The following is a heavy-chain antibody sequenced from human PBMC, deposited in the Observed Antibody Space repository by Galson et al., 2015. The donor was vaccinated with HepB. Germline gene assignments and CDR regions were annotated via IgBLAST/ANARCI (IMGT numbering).Heavy chain of an antibody. CDR3: ARVRYLSGWYPNDGFDI. Sequence: SVKVSCKASGYNFITYAFTWVRQAPGQGLEWMGWISTYNGNTNYAQKFQGRATMTTDTSTSTGYMELRSLRSDDTAVYYCARVRYLSGWYPNDGFDIWGQGTMVTVS. CDR2: ISTYNGNT. V-gene: IGHV1-18*04. D-gene: IGHD6-19*01. CDR1: GYNFITYA. J-gene: IGHJ3*02.